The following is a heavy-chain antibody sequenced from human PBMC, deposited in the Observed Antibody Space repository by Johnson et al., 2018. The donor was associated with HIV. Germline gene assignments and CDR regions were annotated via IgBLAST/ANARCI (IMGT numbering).Heavy chain of an antibody. Sequence: QVQLVESGGGVVQPGRSLRLSCAASGFRFSNYGMHWGRQAPGKGLEWVVVISYDGSNKYYAASVTGRFHISRDTSNNTLFLQMNSLRAEDTSFYYGARVFSYDSSGSNRGAHDAFDIWGQGTMVTVSS. J-gene: IGHJ3*02. V-gene: IGHV3-30*03. CDR3: ARVFSYDSSGSNRGAHDAFDI. CDR2: ISYDGSNK. D-gene: IGHD3-22*01. CDR1: GFRFSNYG.